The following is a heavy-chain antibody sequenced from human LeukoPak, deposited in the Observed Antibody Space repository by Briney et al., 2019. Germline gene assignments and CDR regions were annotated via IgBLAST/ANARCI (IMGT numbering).Heavy chain of an antibody. D-gene: IGHD2-2*01. Sequence: SETLSLTCTVSGGSISSSSYYWGWIRQPPGKGLEWIGSIYYSGSTYYNPSLKSRVTISVDTSKNQFALKLSSVTAADRAVYYCARTIVVVPAALKDFDYWGQGTLVTVSS. J-gene: IGHJ4*02. CDR3: ARTIVVVPAALKDFDY. V-gene: IGHV4-39*01. CDR2: IYYSGST. CDR1: GGSISSSSYY.